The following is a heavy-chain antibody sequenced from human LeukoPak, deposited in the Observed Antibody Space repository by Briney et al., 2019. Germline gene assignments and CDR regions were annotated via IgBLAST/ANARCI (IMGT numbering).Heavy chain of an antibody. CDR2: FSRNGGTT. J-gene: IGHJ6*02. CDR3: VKEVIYYNSGRYYSAMDV. CDR1: GFTFRTYT. V-gene: IGHV3-64D*06. D-gene: IGHD3-10*01. Sequence: GGSVRLSCSASGFTFRTYTMHWVRQAPGKGLEYVSSFSRNGGTTHYADSVKGRFTISTDNSKNTLYLQMSSLRAEDTAVYICVKEVIYYNSGRYYSAMDVWGQGTTGSVSS.